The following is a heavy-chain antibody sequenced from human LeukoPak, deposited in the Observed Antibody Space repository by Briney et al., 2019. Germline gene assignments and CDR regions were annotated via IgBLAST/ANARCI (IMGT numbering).Heavy chain of an antibody. V-gene: IGHV5-51*01. D-gene: IGHD6-19*01. CDR1: GYSFANYW. Sequence: GESLQISCQGSGYSFANYWIGWVRPIPGKGLEWMGIIYPGDSDTRNNPAFQGQVTISADRSISTAYLQWSSLKASDTAMYYCARHSSGWYPDYWGQGTLVTVSS. CDR2: IYPGDSDT. CDR3: ARHSSGWYPDY. J-gene: IGHJ4*02.